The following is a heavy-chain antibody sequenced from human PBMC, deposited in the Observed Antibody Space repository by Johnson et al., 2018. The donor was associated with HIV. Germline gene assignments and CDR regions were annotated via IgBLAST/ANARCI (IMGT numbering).Heavy chain of an antibody. J-gene: IGHJ3*01. D-gene: IGHD5-12*01. CDR2: IIFDGVYK. V-gene: IGHV3-30-3*01. CDR3: ATGDDDGF. Sequence: QVQLVESGGGLVQPGGSLRLSCAASGFPFRDSAMHWVRQAPGRGMEWLAVIIFDGVYKHHAESVRGRFTISRDNAKNSLYLQMNSLNTDDTAFYYCATGDDDGFWGQGTMVTVSS. CDR1: GFPFRDSA.